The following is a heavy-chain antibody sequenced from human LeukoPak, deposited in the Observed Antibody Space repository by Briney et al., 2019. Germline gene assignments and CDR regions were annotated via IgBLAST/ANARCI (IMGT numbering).Heavy chain of an antibody. Sequence: SETLSLTCTVSGGPISSYYWSWIRQPPGKGLEWIGYIYYSGSTNYNPSLKSRVTISVDTSKNQFSLKLSSVTAADTAVYYCARSERLTMVRGVTSFDYWGQGTLVTVSS. V-gene: IGHV4-59*01. J-gene: IGHJ4*02. CDR1: GGPISSYY. CDR3: ARSERLTMVRGVTSFDY. CDR2: IYYSGST. D-gene: IGHD3-10*01.